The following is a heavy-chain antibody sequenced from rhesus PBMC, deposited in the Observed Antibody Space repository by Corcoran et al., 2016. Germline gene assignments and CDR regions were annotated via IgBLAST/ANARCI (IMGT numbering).Heavy chain of an antibody. D-gene: IGHD4-29*01. CDR1: GGSISGYY. CDR2: IEGNSASP. CDR3: ARDVGVATPFDY. Sequence: QVKLQQWGEGLVKPSETLSLTCAVYGGSISGYYWSWIREPPGKGLEWIGNIEGNSASPNYNPSLKNRVTISKDPSKNQFSLKLSSVTAADTAVYYCARDVGVATPFDYWGQGVLVTVSS. V-gene: IGHV4-73*01. J-gene: IGHJ4*01.